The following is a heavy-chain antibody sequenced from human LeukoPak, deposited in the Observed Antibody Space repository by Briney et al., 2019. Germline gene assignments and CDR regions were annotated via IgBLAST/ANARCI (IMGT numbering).Heavy chain of an antibody. J-gene: IGHJ4*02. CDR2: IYYSGST. V-gene: IGHV4-39*01. CDR1: CGSISSSSYY. CDR3: ARHTEQQLPYFDY. Sequence: PSETLSLTCTVSCGSISSSSYYWGWIRQPPGKGLEWIGSIYYSGSTYYNPSLKSRVTISVDKSKNQLSLKLSSVTAAGTAVYYCARHTEQQLPYFDYWGQGTLVTVSS. D-gene: IGHD6-13*01.